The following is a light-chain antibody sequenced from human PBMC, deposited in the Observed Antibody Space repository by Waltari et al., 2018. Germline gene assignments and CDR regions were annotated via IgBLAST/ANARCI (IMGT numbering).Light chain of an antibody. CDR1: SSDVGGYNY. J-gene: IGLJ2*01. Sequence: QSALTQPASVSGSPGQSITISCTGTSSDVGGYNYVSWYQQHPGKAPNLMIYEVSNRPSGVSNRCSGSKSGNTASLTISGLQAEDEADYYCSSYTSSSTLEVFGGGTKLTVL. CDR3: SSYTSSSTLEV. CDR2: EVS. V-gene: IGLV2-14*01.